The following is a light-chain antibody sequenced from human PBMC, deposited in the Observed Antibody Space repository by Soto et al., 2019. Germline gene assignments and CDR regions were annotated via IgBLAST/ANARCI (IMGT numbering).Light chain of an antibody. CDR3: QQYSSSYT. CDR1: QSVSSSY. Sequence: EIVLTQSPGTLSLSPGERATLSCRASQSVSSSYLAWYQQKPGQAPRLLIYGASSRATGIPDRFSGSWSGTDFTLTISRLEPEDFAVYYCQQYSSSYTFGQGTKLEIK. J-gene: IGKJ2*01. CDR2: GAS. V-gene: IGKV3-20*01.